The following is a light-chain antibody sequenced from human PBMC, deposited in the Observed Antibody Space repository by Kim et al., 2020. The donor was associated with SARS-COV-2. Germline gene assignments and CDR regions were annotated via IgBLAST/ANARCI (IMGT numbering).Light chain of an antibody. J-gene: IGLJ3*02. CDR3: SAWDSSLSAWV. Sequence: QTAPRTCTWNSNNVGNEGAAWLQQHQGHPPKLLSYRNNNRPSGISERLSASRSGNTASLTITGLQPEDEADYYCSAWDSSLSAWVFGGGTQLTVL. V-gene: IGLV10-54*01. CDR1: SNNVGNEG. CDR2: RNN.